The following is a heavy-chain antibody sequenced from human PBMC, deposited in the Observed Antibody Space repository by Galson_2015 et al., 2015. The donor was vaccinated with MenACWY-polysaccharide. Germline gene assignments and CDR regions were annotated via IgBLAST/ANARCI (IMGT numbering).Heavy chain of an antibody. V-gene: IGHV3-23*01. CDR1: GFTFSSYV. Sequence: SLRLSCAVSGFTFSSYVMSWVRQAPGRGLEWVSSITDSGSSTYYVDSVKGRFTTSRDNSKNTLFLQMNSLRADDSAVYYCAKGGREVDNWLDPWGQGALVTVSS. CDR3: AKGGREVDNWLDP. CDR2: ITDSGSST. D-gene: IGHD1-26*01. J-gene: IGHJ5*02.